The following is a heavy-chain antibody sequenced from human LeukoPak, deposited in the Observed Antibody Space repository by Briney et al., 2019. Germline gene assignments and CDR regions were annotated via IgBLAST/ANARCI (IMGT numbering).Heavy chain of an antibody. V-gene: IGHV4-59*05. CDR3: ARPGGYSYGYIDY. D-gene: IGHD5-18*01. Sequence: SETLSLTCTVSGGSISSYYWSWIRQPPGKGLEWIGSIYYSGNTYYNPSLKSRVTISVDTSKNQFSLKLSSVTAADTAVYYCARPGGYSYGYIDYWGQGTLVTVSS. CDR1: GGSISSYY. J-gene: IGHJ4*02. CDR2: IYYSGNT.